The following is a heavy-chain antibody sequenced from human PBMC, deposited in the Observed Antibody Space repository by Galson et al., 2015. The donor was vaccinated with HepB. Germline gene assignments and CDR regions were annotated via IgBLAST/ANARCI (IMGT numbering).Heavy chain of an antibody. CDR2: ISSSGSTI. Sequence: SLRLSCAASGFTFSAYYMSWIRQAPGKGLEWVSYISSSGSTIYYADSVKGRFTISRDNAKNSLYLQMNSLRAEDTAVYYCARDRPSYYDYIWGSYRDGGYAFDIWGQGTMVTVSS. V-gene: IGHV3-11*01. D-gene: IGHD3-16*02. CDR3: ARDRPSYYDYIWGSYRDGGYAFDI. CDR1: GFTFSAYY. J-gene: IGHJ3*02.